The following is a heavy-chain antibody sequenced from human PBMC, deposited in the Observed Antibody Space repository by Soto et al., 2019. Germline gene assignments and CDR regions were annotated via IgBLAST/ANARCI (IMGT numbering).Heavy chain of an antibody. V-gene: IGHV1-18*04. CDR3: ARVGYSSGYHY. D-gene: IGHD3-22*01. J-gene: IGHJ4*01. CDR1: GYTFTSFD. Sequence: QVQLLQSGTEVKEPGASVKVYCKASGYTFTSFDISWERQAPGQGLEWVGWTTASNTHTNYAQKLQGRVTMTTDTPTTTAYMELSSLSSDNTAIYYCARVGYSSGYHYWGHGTLVTGSS. CDR2: TTASNTHT.